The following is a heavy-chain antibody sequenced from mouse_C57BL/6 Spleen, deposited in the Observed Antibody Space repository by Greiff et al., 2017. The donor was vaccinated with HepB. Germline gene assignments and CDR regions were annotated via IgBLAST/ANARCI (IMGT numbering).Heavy chain of an antibody. D-gene: IGHD2-1*01. V-gene: IGHV5-4*03. Sequence: EVMLVESGGGLVKPGGSLKLSCAASGFTFSSYAMSWVRQTPEKRLEWVATISDGGSYTYYPDNVKGRFTISRDNAKNNLYLQMSNLKSEDTAMYYCARGYGKPLYWYFDVWGTGTTVTVSS. CDR3: ARGYGKPLYWYFDV. J-gene: IGHJ1*03. CDR1: GFTFSSYA. CDR2: ISDGGSYT.